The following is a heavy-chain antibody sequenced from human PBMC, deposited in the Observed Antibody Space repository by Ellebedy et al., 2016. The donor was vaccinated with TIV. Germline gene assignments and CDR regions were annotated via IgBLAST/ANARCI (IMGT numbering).Heavy chain of an antibody. D-gene: IGHD2-2*01. Sequence: SETLSLXCTVSGGFISNSYWSWIRQPAGKGLEWIGHIHASGNTNSNPSLKSRVTMSVYTSKNHFSLKMTSVTAADTAVYYCARDGWTCSSASCQFDPWGQGTLVIVSS. CDR3: ARDGWTCSSASCQFDP. V-gene: IGHV4-4*07. CDR2: IHASGNT. CDR1: GGFISNSY. J-gene: IGHJ5*02.